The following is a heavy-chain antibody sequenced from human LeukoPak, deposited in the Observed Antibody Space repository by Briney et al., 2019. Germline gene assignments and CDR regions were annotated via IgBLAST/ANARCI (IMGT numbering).Heavy chain of an antibody. CDR3: AKVLYGDYNAFDI. V-gene: IGHV3-23*01. J-gene: IGHJ3*02. D-gene: IGHD4-17*01. CDR1: GFTFSSYA. CDR2: IGGSGGST. Sequence: GGSLRLSRAASGFTFSSYAMSGVRQAPGKGLEWVSAIGGSGGSTYYADSVKGRFTISRDNSKNTLYLQMNSLRAEDTAVYYCAKVLYGDYNAFDIWGQGTMVTVSS.